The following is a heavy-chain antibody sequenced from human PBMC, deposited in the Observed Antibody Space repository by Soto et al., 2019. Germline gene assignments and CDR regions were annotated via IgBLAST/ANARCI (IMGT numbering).Heavy chain of an antibody. CDR3: ARDGIFGVVIQYYFDY. D-gene: IGHD3-3*01. V-gene: IGHV1-46*01. CDR1: GYTFTSYY. CDR2: INPSGGST. J-gene: IGHJ4*02. Sequence: ASVKVSCKASGYTFTSYYMHWVRQAPGQGLEWMGIINPSGGSTSYAQKFQGRVTMTRDTSTSTVYMELSSLRSEDTAVYYCARDGIFGVVIQYYFDYWGQGTLVTVSS.